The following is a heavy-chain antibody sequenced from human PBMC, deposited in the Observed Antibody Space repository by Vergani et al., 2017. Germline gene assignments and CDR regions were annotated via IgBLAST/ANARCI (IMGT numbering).Heavy chain of an antibody. CDR3: AKEGTYCSSTSCYTVIIDY. Sequence: QVQLVESGGGVVQPGRSLRLSCAASGFPFSSYGMHWVRQAPGKGLGWVAVISYDGSNKYYADSVKGRFTISRDNSKNTLYLQMNSLRAEDTAVYYCAKEGTYCSSTSCYTVIIDYWGQGTLVTVSS. CDR2: ISYDGSNK. J-gene: IGHJ4*02. D-gene: IGHD2-2*02. CDR1: GFPFSSYG. V-gene: IGHV3-30*18.